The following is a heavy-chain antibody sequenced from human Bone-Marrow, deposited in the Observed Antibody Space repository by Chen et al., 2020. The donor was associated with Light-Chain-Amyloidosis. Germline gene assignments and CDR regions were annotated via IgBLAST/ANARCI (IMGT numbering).Heavy chain of an antibody. Sequence: QVQLQESGPGLVKPSETLSLTCSVSGYSISSGYSWGWIRQPPGKGLEWIAMINHSGNTYKNPSLKSRVTISVDTSKNQFSLKLGSVIAADTAVYYCARESTRGQVLGESSGYALWGRGTLVTVSS. V-gene: IGHV4-38-2*02. CDR1: GYSISSGYS. CDR3: ARESTRGQVLGESSGYAL. J-gene: IGHJ2*01. D-gene: IGHD3-22*01. CDR2: INHSGNT.